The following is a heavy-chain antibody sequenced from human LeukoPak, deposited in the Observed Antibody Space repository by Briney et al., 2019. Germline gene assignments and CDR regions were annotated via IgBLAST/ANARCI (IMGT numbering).Heavy chain of an antibody. CDR2: INPNSGGT. CDR1: GYTFTGYY. Sequence: ASVKVSCKASGYTFTGYYIHWVRQAPGQGLECLGWINPNSGGTNYAQKLQGRVTMASDTSISTAYMELSSLRSDDTAVYYCARAGGGSPFDSWGQGTLVTVSS. D-gene: IGHD3-16*01. CDR3: ARAGGGSPFDS. J-gene: IGHJ4*02. V-gene: IGHV1-2*02.